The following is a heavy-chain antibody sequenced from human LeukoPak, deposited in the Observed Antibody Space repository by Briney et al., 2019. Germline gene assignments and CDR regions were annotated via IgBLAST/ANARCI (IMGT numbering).Heavy chain of an antibody. D-gene: IGHD3-10*02. CDR2: IKQDGSEK. CDR1: GFTFNNHW. Sequence: GGSLRLSCAASGFTFNNHWMSWVRQAPGKGLEWVANIKQDGSEKYYVDSVKGRFTISRDNAKNSLYLQMNSLRAEDTAVYYCAELGITMIGGVWGKGTTVTISS. J-gene: IGHJ6*04. V-gene: IGHV3-7*01. CDR3: AELGITMIGGV.